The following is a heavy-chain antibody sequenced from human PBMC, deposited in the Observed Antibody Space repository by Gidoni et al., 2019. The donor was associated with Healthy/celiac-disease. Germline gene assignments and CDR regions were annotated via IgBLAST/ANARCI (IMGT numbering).Heavy chain of an antibody. J-gene: IGHJ4*02. V-gene: IGHV3-20*01. CDR3: ARDLGKLGSGPGDY. CDR2: INWNGGST. Sequence: EVQLVESGGGVVRPGGSLSLSCSASGFTFDDYGMSWVRQAPGKGLEWVSGINWNGGSTGYADSVKGRFTISRDNAKNSLYLQMNSLRAEDTALYHCARDLGKLGSGPGDYWGQGTLVTVSS. D-gene: IGHD6-19*01. CDR1: GFTFDDYG.